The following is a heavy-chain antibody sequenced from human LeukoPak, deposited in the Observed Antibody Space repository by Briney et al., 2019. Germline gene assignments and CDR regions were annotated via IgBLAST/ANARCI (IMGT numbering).Heavy chain of an antibody. CDR2: INPNSGGT. CDR3: ARVSSRTTANLDY. V-gene: IGHV1-2*02. J-gene: IGHJ4*02. CDR1: GYTFTGYY. Sequence: ASVKVSCKASGYTFTGYYMHWVRQAPGQGLEWMGWINPNSGGTDYAQKFQGRVTMTRDTSISTAYMELSRLRSDDTAVYYCARVSSRTTANLDYWGQGTLVTVSS. D-gene: IGHD4-4*01.